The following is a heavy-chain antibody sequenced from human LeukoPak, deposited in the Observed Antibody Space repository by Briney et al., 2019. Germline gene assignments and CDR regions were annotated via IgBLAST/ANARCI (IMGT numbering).Heavy chain of an antibody. J-gene: IGHJ4*02. Sequence: GGSLRLSCAASGFTFSSYGMHWVRQAPGKGLEWVAVIWYDGSNKYYADSVKGRFTTSRDNSKNTLYLQMNSLRAEDTAVYYCARERIAAAGIFDYWGQGTLVTVSS. CDR1: GFTFSSYG. CDR3: ARERIAAAGIFDY. V-gene: IGHV3-33*01. CDR2: IWYDGSNK. D-gene: IGHD6-13*01.